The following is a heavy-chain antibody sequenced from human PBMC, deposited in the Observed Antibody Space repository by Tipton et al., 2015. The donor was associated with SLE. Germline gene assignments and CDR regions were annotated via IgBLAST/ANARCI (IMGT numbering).Heavy chain of an antibody. Sequence: TLSLTCTVSGGSVSSSSYYWGWIRQPPGKGLEWIGSIYYSGITYYNPSLKSRVTISVDTSKNQFSLKLNSMTAVDTAVYYCARQPKDYGDSDYLDYWGQGTLVTVSS. CDR2: IYYSGIT. CDR3: ARQPKDYGDSDYLDY. D-gene: IGHD4-17*01. V-gene: IGHV4-39*01. CDR1: GGSVSSSSYY. J-gene: IGHJ4*02.